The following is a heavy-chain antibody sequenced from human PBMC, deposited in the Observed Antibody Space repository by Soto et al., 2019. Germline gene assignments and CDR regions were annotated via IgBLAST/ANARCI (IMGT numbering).Heavy chain of an antibody. V-gene: IGHV3-23*01. D-gene: IGHD2-15*01. CDR3: AKGSGHPSWFDP. J-gene: IGHJ5*02. CDR2: ITNSGDST. CDR1: GFTFSNYA. Sequence: HPGGSLRLSCAAPGFTFSNYAMNWVRQAPGKGLEWVSGITNSGDSTYYADSVKGRFTISRDNSKNTLYLQMNSLRAEDTAVYYCAKGSGHPSWFDPWGQGTLVTVSS.